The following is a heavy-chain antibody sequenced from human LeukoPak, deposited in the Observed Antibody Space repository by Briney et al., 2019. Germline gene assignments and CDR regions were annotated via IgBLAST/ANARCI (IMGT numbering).Heavy chain of an antibody. Sequence: SETLSLTCTVSGGSISSYYRSWIRQPPGKGLEWIGYIYYSGSTNYNPSLKSRVTISVDTSKNQFSLKLSSVTAADTAVYYCARASGWSHYFDYWGQGTLVTVSS. CDR2: IYYSGST. J-gene: IGHJ4*02. V-gene: IGHV4-59*01. CDR1: GGSISSYY. CDR3: ARASGWSHYFDY. D-gene: IGHD6-19*01.